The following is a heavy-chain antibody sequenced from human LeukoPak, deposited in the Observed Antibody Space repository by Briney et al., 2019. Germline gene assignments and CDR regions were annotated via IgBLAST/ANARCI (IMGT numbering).Heavy chain of an antibody. Sequence: GGSLRLSCAASGFTFDDYAMHWVRQAPGKGLEWVAFIRYDGSNKYYADSVKGRFTISRDNSKNTLYLQMNSLRAEDTAVYYCAKDLTYYYDSSGGSDYWGQGTLVTVSS. CDR3: AKDLTYYYDSSGGSDY. CDR2: IRYDGSNK. D-gene: IGHD3-22*01. CDR1: GFTFDDYA. V-gene: IGHV3-30*02. J-gene: IGHJ4*02.